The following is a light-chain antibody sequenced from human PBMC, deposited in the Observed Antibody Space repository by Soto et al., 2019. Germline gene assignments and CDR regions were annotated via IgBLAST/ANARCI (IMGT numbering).Light chain of an antibody. CDR1: QTISHW. CDR3: QQYGDFWWT. V-gene: IGKV1-5*03. CDR2: GVS. Sequence: DIQMTQSPSTLSASVGDRVTITCRASQTISHWLAWFQQKPGKAPNLLIYGVSNLASGVPSRFSGTGSGTEFTLTISNLQPDDIATYYCQQYGDFWWTFGQGTRVEIQ. J-gene: IGKJ1*01.